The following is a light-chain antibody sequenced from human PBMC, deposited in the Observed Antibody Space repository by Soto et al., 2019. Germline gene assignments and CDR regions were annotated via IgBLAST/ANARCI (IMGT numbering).Light chain of an antibody. J-gene: IGLJ1*01. CDR2: DVN. CDR1: STDIGGYNY. V-gene: IGLV2-11*01. Sequence: SVRNQPRSVSGSPGQSVTISCTGTSTDIGGYNYVSWYQQYPGKAPKLIISDVNKRPSGVPDRFSGSKSGNTASLTISGLQAEDEADYYCCSYAGNFLKVFGTGTKVTVL. CDR3: CSYAGNFLKV.